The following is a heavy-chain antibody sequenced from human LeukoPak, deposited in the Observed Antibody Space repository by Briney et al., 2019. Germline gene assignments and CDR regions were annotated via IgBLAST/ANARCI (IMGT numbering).Heavy chain of an antibody. J-gene: IGHJ4*02. Sequence: GGSLRLSCAASGFTFSYYGMHWVRQAPGKGLEWVAVISYDGSNKYYADSVKGRFTISRDNSKNTLYLQMNSLRAEDTAVYYCAKDYRLSGSYFDYWGQGTLVTVSS. D-gene: IGHD1-26*01. CDR3: AKDYRLSGSYFDY. CDR2: ISYDGSNK. CDR1: GFTFSYYG. V-gene: IGHV3-30*18.